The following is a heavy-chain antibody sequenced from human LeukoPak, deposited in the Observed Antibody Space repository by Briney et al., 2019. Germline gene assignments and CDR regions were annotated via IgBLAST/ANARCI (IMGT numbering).Heavy chain of an antibody. CDR2: ISYDGSNK. CDR1: GFTFSSYG. V-gene: IGHV3-30*03. D-gene: IGHD2-21*02. Sequence: PGGSLRLSCAASGFTFSSYGMHWVRQAPGKGLEWVAVISYDGSNKYYADSVKGRFTISRDNSKNTLYLQMNSLRADDTAVYYCARYCGGDCYIDFDYWGQGTLVTVSS. CDR3: ARYCGGDCYIDFDY. J-gene: IGHJ4*02.